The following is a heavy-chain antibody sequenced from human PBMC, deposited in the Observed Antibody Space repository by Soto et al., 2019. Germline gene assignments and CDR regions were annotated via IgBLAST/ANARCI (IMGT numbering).Heavy chain of an antibody. D-gene: IGHD2-15*01. V-gene: IGHV3-9*01. CDR1: GFTFDDYA. CDR2: ISWNSGSI. CDR3: AKVTGGGTDYYYMDV. J-gene: IGHJ6*03. Sequence: GGSLRLSCAASGFTFDDYAMHWVRQAPGKGLEWVSGISWNSGSIGYADSVKGRFTISRDNAKNSLYLQMNSLRAEDTALYYCAKVTGGGTDYYYMDVWGKGTTVTVSS.